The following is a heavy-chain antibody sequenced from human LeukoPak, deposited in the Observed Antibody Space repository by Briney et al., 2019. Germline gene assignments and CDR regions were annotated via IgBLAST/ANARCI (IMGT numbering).Heavy chain of an antibody. CDR1: GYTFSIYN. CDR2: INPSGGT. D-gene: IGHD6-13*01. Sequence: ASVKVSCKASGYTFSIYNMHWVRQAPGQGLEWMGIINPSGGTSYAQKLQGRITMTRDTSTSTLYMELSRLKSEDTAVYYCGRERVAGTGLDYWGQGTLVTDSS. CDR3: GRERVAGTGLDY. V-gene: IGHV1-46*01. J-gene: IGHJ4*01.